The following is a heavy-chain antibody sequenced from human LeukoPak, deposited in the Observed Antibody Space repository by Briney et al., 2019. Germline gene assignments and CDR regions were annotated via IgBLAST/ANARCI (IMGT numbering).Heavy chain of an antibody. J-gene: IGHJ3*02. Sequence: GGSLRLSCAASGFTFSSYWMSWVRQAPGKGLEWVANIRQDGGEEYYVDSVKGRFTISRDNAKNSLYLEMNSLRAEDTAVYYCWGRVSDIWGQGTMVTVSS. CDR2: IRQDGGEE. V-gene: IGHV3-7*01. CDR3: WGRVSDI. D-gene: IGHD6-13*01. CDR1: GFTFSSYW.